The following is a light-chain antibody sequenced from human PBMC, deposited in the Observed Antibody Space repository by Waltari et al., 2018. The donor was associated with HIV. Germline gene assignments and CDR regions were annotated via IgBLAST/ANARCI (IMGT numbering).Light chain of an antibody. CDR3: QQYRNWPDT. CDR1: QSIGSN. CDR2: GSS. V-gene: IGKV3-15*01. J-gene: IGKJ2*01. Sequence: EIVMTQSPATLSVSPGERATLSCRASQSIGSNLAWYQQKPGQAPRLLISGSSTSAAGLPARFTGSGSGTDFALTISSQQSEDFAVYYCQQYRNWPDTFGQGTKLEIK.